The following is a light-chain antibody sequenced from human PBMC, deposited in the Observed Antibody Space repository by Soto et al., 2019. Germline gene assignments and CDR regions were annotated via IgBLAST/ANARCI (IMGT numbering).Light chain of an antibody. Sequence: EIVVTQSPGTLSFSPGEGATLSCRASQSVRYNYLAWYQQKPGQAPRLLIYGVSTRATGIPDRFSGSGSGTDFTLTISRLDPEDFAVYYCQQYGTSPRTFGQGTKVDIK. CDR3: QQYGTSPRT. CDR2: GVS. J-gene: IGKJ1*01. CDR1: QSVRYNY. V-gene: IGKV3-20*01.